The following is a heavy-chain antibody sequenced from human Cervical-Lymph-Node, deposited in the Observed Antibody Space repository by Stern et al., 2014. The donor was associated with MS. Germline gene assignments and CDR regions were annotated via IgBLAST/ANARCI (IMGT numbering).Heavy chain of an antibody. CDR2: INANSGDT. V-gene: IGHV1-2*06. D-gene: IGHD1-26*01. CDR3: ARTAGGASTWRVKLDY. Sequence: VQLVESGAEVRKPGASVKVSCKASGYTFIDYYIHWVRQAPGQGLEWMGRINANSGDTKYAQRLQDRVTMIRDTSITTVYLELTRLTSDDTAVYYCARTAGGASTWRVKLDYWGQGSLITVSS. CDR1: GYTFIDYY. J-gene: IGHJ4*02.